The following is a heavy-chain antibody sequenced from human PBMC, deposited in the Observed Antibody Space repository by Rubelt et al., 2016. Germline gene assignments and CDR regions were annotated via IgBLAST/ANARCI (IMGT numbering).Heavy chain of an antibody. J-gene: IGHJ4*02. CDR1: GGSISSSSYY. V-gene: IGHV4-39*01. CDR3: ARHDLPFVDTAMGYFDY. CDR2: IYYSGST. D-gene: IGHD5-18*01. Sequence: QLQLQESGPGLVKPSETLSLTCTVSGGSISSSSYYWGWIRQPPGKGLEWIGSIYYSGSTYYNPSLRCPLPMLVTPSMCRFALMRSSVTAADTAVYYCARHDLPFVDTAMGYFDYWGQGTLFTVSS.